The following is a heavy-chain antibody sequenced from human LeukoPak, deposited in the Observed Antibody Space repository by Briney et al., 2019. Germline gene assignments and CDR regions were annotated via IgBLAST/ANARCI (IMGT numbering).Heavy chain of an antibody. V-gene: IGHV4-39*07. Sequence: SETLSLTCTVSGGSISSSSYYWGWIRQPPVKGLEWIGSIYYSGSTYYNPSLKSRVTISVDTSKNQFSLKLNSVTAADTAVYYCAREMYDSGGYRVSYFDYWGQGTLVTVSS. CDR1: GGSISSSSYY. J-gene: IGHJ4*02. D-gene: IGHD3-22*01. CDR3: AREMYDSGGYRVSYFDY. CDR2: IYYSGST.